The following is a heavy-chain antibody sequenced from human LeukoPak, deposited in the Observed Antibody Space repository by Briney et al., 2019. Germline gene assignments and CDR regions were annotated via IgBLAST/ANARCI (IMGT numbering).Heavy chain of an antibody. V-gene: IGHV1-69*13. CDR1: GGTFSSYA. D-gene: IGHD5-12*01. CDR2: IIPIFGTA. CDR3: ARSSGYDYPLDY. J-gene: IGHJ4*02. Sequence: ASVKVSCKASGGTFSSYAISWVRQAPGQGLEWMGGIIPIFGTANYAQKFQGRVTITADESTSTAYMELSSLRSEDTAVYYCARSSGYDYPLDYWGQGTLVTVSS.